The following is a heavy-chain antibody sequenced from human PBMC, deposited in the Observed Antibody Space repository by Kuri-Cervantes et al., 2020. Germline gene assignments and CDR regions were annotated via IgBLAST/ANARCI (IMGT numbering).Heavy chain of an antibody. CDR1: GPSVSSGSYY. J-gene: IGHJ4*02. V-gene: IGHV4-61*01. CDR2: VYYSGST. D-gene: IGHD4-17*01. Sequence: ESLKISCTVSGPSVSSGSYYWSWIRQSPVKGLEWIGYVYYSGSTNYNPSLKSRVAISIDTSSNQFSLKLNSVTAADTAVYYCARDYGDYGFDYWGQGTLVTVSS. CDR3: ARDYGDYGFDY.